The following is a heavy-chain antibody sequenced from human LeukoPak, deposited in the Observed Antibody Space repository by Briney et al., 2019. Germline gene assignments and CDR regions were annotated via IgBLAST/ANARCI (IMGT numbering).Heavy chain of an antibody. V-gene: IGHV3-21*01. CDR3: ASSAPSDI. CDR1: GFTFSSYN. J-gene: IGHJ3*02. CDR2: ISSSSSYI. Sequence: GGSLRLSCAASGFTFSSYNMDWVRQAPGKGLEWVSSISSSSSYIYYADSVKGRSTISRDNAKHSLYLQMNSLRAEDTAVYYCASSAPSDIWGRGTMVTVSS.